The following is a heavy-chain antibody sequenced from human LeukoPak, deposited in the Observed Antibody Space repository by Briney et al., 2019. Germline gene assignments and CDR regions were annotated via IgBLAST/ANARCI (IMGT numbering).Heavy chain of an antibody. D-gene: IGHD1-26*01. Sequence: GGSLRLSCAASGFTFDDYTMHWVRQAPGKGLEWVSLISCDGGSTYYADSVKGRFTISRDNSKNSLYLQMNSLRTEDTALYYCAKDMGMSGSDGFDYWGQGTLVTVSS. J-gene: IGHJ4*02. CDR1: GFTFDDYT. CDR2: ISCDGGST. V-gene: IGHV3-43*01. CDR3: AKDMGMSGSDGFDY.